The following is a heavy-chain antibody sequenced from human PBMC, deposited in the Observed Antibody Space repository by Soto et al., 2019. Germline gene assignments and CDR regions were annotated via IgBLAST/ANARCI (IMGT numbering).Heavy chain of an antibody. Sequence: GGSLRLSCAASGFTFSSYSMNWVRQAPGKGLEWVSSISSSSSYIYYADSVKGRFTISRDNAKNSLYLQMNSLRAEDTAVYYCARSILDYGGQILWGQGTLVTVSS. CDR2: ISSSSSYI. CDR3: ARSILDYGGQIL. D-gene: IGHD4-17*01. J-gene: IGHJ4*02. CDR1: GFTFSSYS. V-gene: IGHV3-21*01.